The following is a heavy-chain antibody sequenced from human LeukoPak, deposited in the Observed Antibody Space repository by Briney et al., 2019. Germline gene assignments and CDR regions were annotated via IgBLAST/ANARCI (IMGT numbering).Heavy chain of an antibody. CDR1: GGSIGSYY. J-gene: IGHJ6*02. CDR2: IYYSGST. V-gene: IGHV4-59*01. CDR3: ARGEYQLPRTDYYGMDV. Sequence: SETLSLTCTVSGGSIGSYYWSWIRQPPGKGLEWIGYIYYSGSTNYNPSLKSRVTISVDTSKNQFSLKLSSVTAADTAVYYCARGEYQLPRTDYYGMDVWGQGTTVTVSS. D-gene: IGHD2-2*01.